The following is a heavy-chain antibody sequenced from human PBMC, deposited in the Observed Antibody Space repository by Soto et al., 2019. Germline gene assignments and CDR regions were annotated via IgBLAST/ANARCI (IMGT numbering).Heavy chain of an antibody. CDR1: GDSISSGGYA. CDR2: IYHSGST. CDR3: AAGGGLPRYY. V-gene: IGHV4-30-2*01. Sequence: SQTLSLTCAVSGDSISSGGYAWSWIRQPPGKGLEWIGYIYHSGSTYYNPSLKSRVTISVDRSKNQFSLKLSSVTAADTAVYYCAAGGGLPRYYWGQGTLVTVSS. J-gene: IGHJ4*02. D-gene: IGHD5-12*01.